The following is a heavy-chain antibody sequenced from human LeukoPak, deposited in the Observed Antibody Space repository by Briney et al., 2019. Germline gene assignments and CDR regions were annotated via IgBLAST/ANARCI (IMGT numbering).Heavy chain of an antibody. CDR1: DYTFTSYG. V-gene: IGHV1-18*01. D-gene: IGHD3-10*01. CDR3: ARDPGITMVRGVIRADY. CDR2: ISAYNGNT. J-gene: IGHJ4*02. Sequence: ASVKVSGMASDYTFTSYGISWVRQAPGQGLEWMGWISAYNGNTNYAQKLQGRVTMTTDTSTSTAYMKLRSLRSDDTAVYYCARDPGITMVRGVIRADYWGQGTLVTVSS.